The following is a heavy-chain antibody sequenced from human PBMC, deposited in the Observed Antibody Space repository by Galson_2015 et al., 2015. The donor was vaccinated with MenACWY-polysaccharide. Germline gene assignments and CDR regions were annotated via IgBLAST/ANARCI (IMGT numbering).Heavy chain of an antibody. CDR3: AKEIGYGSVAFDY. CDR1: GFTFDGYA. CDR2: ISCNSGSI. Sequence: SLRLSCAASGFTFDGYAMHWVRQAPGKGLEWVSRISCNSGSIGYADSVKGRFTISRGNAKNSLYLQMKSLRAADTALYYCAKEIGYGSVAFDYWGQGTLVTVSS. J-gene: IGHJ4*02. D-gene: IGHD6-25*01. V-gene: IGHV3-9*01.